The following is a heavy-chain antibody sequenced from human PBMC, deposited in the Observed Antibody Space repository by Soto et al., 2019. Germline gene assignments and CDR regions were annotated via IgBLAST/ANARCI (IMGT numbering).Heavy chain of an antibody. V-gene: IGHV4-31*03. CDR1: GGSISSGGYY. CDR3: AGSPSSIHFDY. D-gene: IGHD1-26*01. CDR2: IYYSGST. Sequence: PSETLSLTCTVSGGSISSGGYYWSWIRQHPGKGLEWIGYIYYSGSTYYNPSLKSRVTISVDTSKNQFSLKLSSVPAADTAVYYCAGSPSSIHFDYWGQRTLVTVSS. J-gene: IGHJ4*02.